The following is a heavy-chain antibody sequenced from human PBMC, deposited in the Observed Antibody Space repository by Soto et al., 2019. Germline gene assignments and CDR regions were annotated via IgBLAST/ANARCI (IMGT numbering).Heavy chain of an antibody. Sequence: QLQLQESGSGLVKPSQTLSLTCAVSGGSISSGGYSWSWIRQPPGKGLEWIGYIYHSGSTYYNPSLNGLGTKSVASSKCPVSLNLGSVTAADTAVYYCARVPGPWGQGNLVTVSS. CDR1: GGSISSGGYS. CDR3: ARVPGP. V-gene: IGHV4-30-2*01. J-gene: IGHJ5*02. CDR2: IYHSGST. D-gene: IGHD3-10*01.